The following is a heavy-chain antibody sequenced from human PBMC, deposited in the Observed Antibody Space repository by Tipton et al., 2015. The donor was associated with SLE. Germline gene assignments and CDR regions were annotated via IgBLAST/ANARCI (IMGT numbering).Heavy chain of an antibody. CDR3: ARVPPTSLTSWYFDL. CDR1: GDSISSRY. Sequence: TLSLTCTVSGDSISSRYFNWIRQPPGKGLEWIGYIYDSGSTNYNPSLKSRVTILVDRSKNQFSLKLSSVTAADTAVYYCARVPPTSLTSWYFDLWGRGTLVTVSS. D-gene: IGHD2/OR15-2a*01. J-gene: IGHJ2*01. V-gene: IGHV4-59*11. CDR2: IYDSGST.